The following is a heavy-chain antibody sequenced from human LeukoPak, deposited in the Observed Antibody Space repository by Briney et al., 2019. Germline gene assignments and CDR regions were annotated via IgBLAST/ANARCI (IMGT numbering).Heavy chain of an antibody. CDR3: ARLPDFWSGYWSYPI. CDR1: GGSISSSSYY. D-gene: IGHD3-3*01. J-gene: IGHJ3*02. CDR2: IYYSGST. V-gene: IGHV4-39*01. Sequence: PSETLSLTCTVSGGSISSSSYYWGWIRQPPGKGLEWIGSIYYSGSTYYNPSLKSRVTISVDTPKNQFSLTLSSVTAADTAVYYCARLPDFWSGYWSYPIWGQGTMVSVSS.